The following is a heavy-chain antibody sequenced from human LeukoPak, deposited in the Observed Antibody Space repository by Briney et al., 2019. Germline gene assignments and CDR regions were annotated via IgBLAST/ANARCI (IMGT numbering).Heavy chain of an antibody. CDR1: GGSVSSGPYY. V-gene: IGHV4-61*02. CDR2: IYTSGST. J-gene: IGHJ2*01. Sequence: PSQTLSLTCTVSGGSVSSGPYYWSWIRQPAGKGLEWIGRIYTSGSTNYTPSLKSRVTMSVDTSKKQFSLKLSSVTAADTAVYYCARLTSNWYQDWYFDLWGRGTLVTVSS. CDR3: ARLTSNWYQDWYFDL. D-gene: IGHD6-13*01.